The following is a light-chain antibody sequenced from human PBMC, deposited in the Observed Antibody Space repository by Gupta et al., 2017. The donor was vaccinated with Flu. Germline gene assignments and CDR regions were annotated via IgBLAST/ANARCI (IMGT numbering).Light chain of an antibody. CDR3: CSYAGSSTFFWV. J-gene: IGLJ3*02. Sequence: QSALPQSPSVAQSPGQSVPISCTRPSGDVGSYNVVSWYQQHPGKAPKLMIYEGNKRPSGVSNRFSGSKSGNTASLTISGLQAEDEADYYCCSYAGSSTFFWVFGGGTKLTVL. CDR1: SGDVGSYNV. V-gene: IGLV2-23*03. CDR2: EGN.